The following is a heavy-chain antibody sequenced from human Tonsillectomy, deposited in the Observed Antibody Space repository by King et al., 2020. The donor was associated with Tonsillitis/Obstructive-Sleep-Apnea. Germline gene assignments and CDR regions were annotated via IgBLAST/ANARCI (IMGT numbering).Heavy chain of an antibody. CDR3: AKDIIDSSGYHVRE. D-gene: IGHD3-22*01. V-gene: IGHV3-43*02. Sequence: VQLVESGGGVVQPGGSLRLSCAASGFTFDDYAIHWVRQAPGKGLEWVSLISGDGSSTYYADSVKGRFTISRDNSKNSLYLQMNSLRTEDTALYYCAKDIIDSSGYHVREWGQGTLVTVSS. J-gene: IGHJ4*02. CDR2: ISGDGSST. CDR1: GFTFDDYA.